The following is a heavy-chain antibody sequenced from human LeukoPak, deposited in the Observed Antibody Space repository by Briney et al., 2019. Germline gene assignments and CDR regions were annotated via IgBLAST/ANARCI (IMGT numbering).Heavy chain of an antibody. Sequence: QPGGSLRLSCAASGFTFSSYAMSWVRQAPGKGLEWVSAISGSGGSTYYADSVKGRFTISRDNSKNTLYLQMNSLRAEDTAVYYCAKRPIXXVPRTAYYFDYWGQGTLVTV. D-gene: IGHD1-14*01. V-gene: IGHV3-23*01. J-gene: IGHJ4*02. CDR2: ISGSGGST. CDR1: GFTFSSYA. CDR3: AKRPIXXVPRTAYYFDY.